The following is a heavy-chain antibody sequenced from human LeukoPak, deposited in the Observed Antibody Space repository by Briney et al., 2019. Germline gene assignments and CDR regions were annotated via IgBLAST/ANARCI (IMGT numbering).Heavy chain of an antibody. J-gene: IGHJ4*02. CDR2: IYYSGNT. D-gene: IGHD5-18*01. CDR1: GVSISSSNSY. CDR3: ARVRIQLWLNYFDY. Sequence: SETLSLTCTVSGVSISSSNSYWGWIRQPPGKGLEWIGSIYYSGNTYYNASLKSRVTISVDKSKNQLSLKLSSVTAADTAVYYCARVRIQLWLNYFDYWGQGTLVTVSS. V-gene: IGHV4-39*07.